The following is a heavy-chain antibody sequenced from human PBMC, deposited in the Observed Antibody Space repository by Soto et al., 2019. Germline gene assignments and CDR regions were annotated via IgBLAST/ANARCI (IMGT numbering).Heavy chain of an antibody. J-gene: IGHJ4*02. CDR3: ARERGGSCRITEGICAIDD. CDR1: GFTFSSYS. Sequence: GGSLRLSCAASGFTFSSYSMNWVRQAQGKGLEWVSYISSSSSTIYYADSVKGRCTIARDNAKNSLYLQMNSLRAEDTAVYCGARERGGSCRITEGICAIDDWGQGTLVTVSS. CDR2: ISSSSSTI. V-gene: IGHV3-48*01. D-gene: IGHD2-15*01.